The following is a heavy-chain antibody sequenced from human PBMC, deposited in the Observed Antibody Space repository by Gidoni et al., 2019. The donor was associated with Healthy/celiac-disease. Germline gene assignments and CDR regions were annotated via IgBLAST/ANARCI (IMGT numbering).Heavy chain of an antibody. CDR2: IYYRGST. CDR3: ARRGYGSGSYTS. CDR1: GGSISSNSHY. Sequence: QEQLQESGPGLVKPSETLSLTCTVSGGSISSNSHYWGWIRQPPGKGREWIGSIYYRGSTYYNPSLKSRVTISVDTSKNQFSLKLNSVTAADTAVYYCARRGYGSGSYTSWGQGTLVTVSS. D-gene: IGHD3-10*01. J-gene: IGHJ5*02. V-gene: IGHV4-39*01.